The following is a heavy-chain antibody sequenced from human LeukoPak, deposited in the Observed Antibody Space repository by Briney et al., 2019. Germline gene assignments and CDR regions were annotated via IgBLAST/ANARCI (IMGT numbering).Heavy chain of an antibody. D-gene: IGHD6-19*01. CDR3: AKYNSGWYEDC. CDR1: GFTFSTFA. CDR2: IFPSGGEI. Sequence: GGSLRLSCEASGFTFSTFAMIWVRQPPGKGLEWVSSIFPSGGEIHYADSVRGRFTISRDNSKSTLSLQMNSLRAEDTAVYYCAKYNSGWYEDCWGQGTLVTVSS. J-gene: IGHJ4*02. V-gene: IGHV3-23*01.